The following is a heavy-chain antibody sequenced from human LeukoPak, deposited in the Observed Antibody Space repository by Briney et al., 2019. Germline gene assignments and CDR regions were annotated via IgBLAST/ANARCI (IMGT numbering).Heavy chain of an antibody. CDR1: GASIIGPKW. CDR3: ARSRNTAMLDAFDI. V-gene: IGHV4-4*02. CDR2: IFHTGST. Sequence: PSGTLSLTCTVSGASIIGPKWWNWVRLSPGKGMEWIGEIFHTGSTHYNPSLRSRVTISVDTSKNQFSLILTSVTAADTAVYYCARSRNTAMLDAFDIWGQGTMVTVSS. D-gene: IGHD5-18*01. J-gene: IGHJ3*02.